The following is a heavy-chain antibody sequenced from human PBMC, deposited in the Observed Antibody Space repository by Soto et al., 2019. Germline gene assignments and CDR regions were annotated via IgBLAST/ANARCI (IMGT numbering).Heavy chain of an antibody. J-gene: IGHJ4*02. CDR3: ARQRSGYNSGPYFDC. Sequence: ESLKISCQTSGYRFSSYWIVWVRQMPGKGLEWMGIIYPNDSRVKYNPSVQGQVTISVDNSISTAYLQWSSLKASDTAMYYCARQRSGYNSGPYFDCWGEGTLVTVSS. D-gene: IGHD6-19*01. CDR1: GYRFSSYW. V-gene: IGHV5-51*01. CDR2: IYPNDSRV.